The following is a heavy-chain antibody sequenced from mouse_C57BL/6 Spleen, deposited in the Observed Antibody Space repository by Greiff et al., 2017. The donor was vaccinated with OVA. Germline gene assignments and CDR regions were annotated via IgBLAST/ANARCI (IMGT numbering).Heavy chain of an antibody. D-gene: IGHD3-2*02. CDR1: GYAFSSSW. J-gene: IGHJ3*01. CDR2: IYPGDGDT. Sequence: VKLQESGPELVKPGASVKISCKASGYAFSSSWMNWVKQRPGKGLEWIGRIYPGDGDTNYNGKFKGKATLTADKSSSTAYMQLSSLTSEDSAVYFCADSSGHAWFAYWGQGTLVTVSA. CDR3: ADSSGHAWFAY. V-gene: IGHV1-82*01.